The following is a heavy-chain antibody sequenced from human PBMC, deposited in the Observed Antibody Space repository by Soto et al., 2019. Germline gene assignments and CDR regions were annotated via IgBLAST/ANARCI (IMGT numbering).Heavy chain of an antibody. CDR2: IKQDGSEK. V-gene: IGHV3-7*01. J-gene: IGHJ4*02. CDR3: ATSRTFDY. D-gene: IGHD6-13*01. CDR1: GFTFSSYW. Sequence: PGGSLRLSCVVSGFTFSSYWINWVRQAPGKGLEWVANIKQDGSEKYYVDSAKGRFTISRDNAKNSLYLQMNSLSAEDTAIYYCATSRTFDYWGQGTLVTVSS.